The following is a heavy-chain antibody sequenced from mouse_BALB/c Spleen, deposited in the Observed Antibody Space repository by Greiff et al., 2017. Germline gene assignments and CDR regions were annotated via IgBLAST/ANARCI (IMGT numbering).Heavy chain of an antibody. CDR1: GYTFTSYW. V-gene: IGHV1-7*01. D-gene: IGHD3-1*01. CDR2: INPSTGYT. CDR3: ARGGHWDY. J-gene: IGHJ4*01. Sequence: VMLVESGAELAKPGASVKMSCKASGYTFTSYWMHWVKQRPGQGLEWIGYINPSTGYTEYNQKFKDKATLTADKSSSTAYMQLSSLTSEDSAVYYCARGGHWDYWGQGTSVTVSS.